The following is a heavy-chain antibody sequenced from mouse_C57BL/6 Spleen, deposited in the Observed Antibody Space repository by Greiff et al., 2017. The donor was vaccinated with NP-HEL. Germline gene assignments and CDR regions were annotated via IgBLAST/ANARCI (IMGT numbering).Heavy chain of an antibody. CDR3: AKNYAMDY. CDR2: ISGGGGNT. CDR1: GFTFSSYT. J-gene: IGHJ4*01. V-gene: IGHV5-9*01. Sequence: EVQRVESGGGLVKPGGSLKLSCAASGFTFSSYTMSWVRQTPEKRLEWVATISGGGGNTYYPDSVKGRFTISRDNAKNTLYLQMSSLRSEDTALYYCAKNYAMDYWGQGTSVTVSS.